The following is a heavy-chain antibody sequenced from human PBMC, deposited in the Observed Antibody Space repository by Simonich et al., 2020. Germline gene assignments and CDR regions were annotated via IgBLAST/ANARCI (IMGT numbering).Heavy chain of an antibody. J-gene: IGHJ4*02. CDR2: NNNSESP. Sequence: QVQLQQWGAGLLKPSETLSLTCAVYGGPFSGYYWSWIRQPPGKGLEWMGENNNSESPNYNPSLKSRVTISVDTSKNQFSLKLSSVTAADTAVYYCARHLQLGPFDYWGQGTLVTVSS. D-gene: IGHD1-1*01. CDR3: ARHLQLGPFDY. V-gene: IGHV4-34*01. CDR1: GGPFSGYY.